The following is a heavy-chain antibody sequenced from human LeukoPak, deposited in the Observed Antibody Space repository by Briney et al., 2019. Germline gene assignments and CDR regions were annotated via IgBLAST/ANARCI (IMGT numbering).Heavy chain of an antibody. CDR2: ISSSGGTT. CDR1: GFTFISYA. Sequence: GGSLRLSCAASGFTFISYAMTWVRQAPGKGLEWVSGISSSGGTTYYVDSVKGRFTISRDNSKKKMYLQMNSLRVEDTAVYYCAKIYSNKVEGSRINWLDPWGQGTLVSVSS. J-gene: IGHJ5*02. CDR3: AKIYSNKVEGSRINWLDP. V-gene: IGHV3-23*01. D-gene: IGHD4-11*01.